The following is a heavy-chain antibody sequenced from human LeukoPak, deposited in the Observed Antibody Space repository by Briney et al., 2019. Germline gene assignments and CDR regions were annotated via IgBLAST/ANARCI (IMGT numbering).Heavy chain of an antibody. J-gene: IGHJ3*02. CDR3: ARDNPRGYSYGYDI. CDR1: GFTVSSNY. CDR2: IYSGGST. V-gene: IGHV3-66*01. Sequence: GGSLRLSCAASGFTVSSNYMSWVRQAPGKGLEWVSVIYSGGSTYYADSVKGRFTISRDNSKNTLYLQMNSLRAEDTAVYYCARDNPRGYSYGYDIWGQGTMVTVSS. D-gene: IGHD5-18*01.